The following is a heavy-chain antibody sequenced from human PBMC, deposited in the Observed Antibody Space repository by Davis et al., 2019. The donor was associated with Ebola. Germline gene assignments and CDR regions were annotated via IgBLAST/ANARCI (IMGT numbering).Heavy chain of an antibody. CDR1: GFTFTTYA. J-gene: IGHJ6*02. CDR3: TDYYYYGMDV. V-gene: IGHV3-64*04. Sequence: GGSLRLSCSASGFTFTTYAMHWVRQAPGKGLEYVSAISYNGGSTYYADSVKGRFTISRDNAKNSLYLQMNSLRAEDTAVYYCTDYYYYGMDVWGQGTTVTVSS. CDR2: ISYNGGST.